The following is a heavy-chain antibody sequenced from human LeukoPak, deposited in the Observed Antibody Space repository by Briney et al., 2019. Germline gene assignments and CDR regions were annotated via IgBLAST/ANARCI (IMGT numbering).Heavy chain of an antibody. CDR3: ARHAYYYDRSGSYEAFDI. V-gene: IGHV4-59*08. D-gene: IGHD3-22*01. CDR1: GGSISTYY. J-gene: IGHJ3*02. CDR2: MYYSGST. Sequence: SETLSLTCTVSGGSISTYYWSWIRQPPGKGLEWIGSMYYSGSTNYKPSLKSRVTISVDTSKNQFSLRLSSVTAADTAVYYCARHAYYYDRSGSYEAFDIWGQGTMVTVSS.